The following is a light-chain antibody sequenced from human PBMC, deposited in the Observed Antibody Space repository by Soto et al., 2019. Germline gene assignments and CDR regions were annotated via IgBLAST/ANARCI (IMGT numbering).Light chain of an antibody. Sequence: IVMTQSPATLSVSPGERATLSCRASQSVSSNLAWYQQKPGQAPRLLIYGASTRATGIPARFSGSGYGTEFTLTISGLQSEDFAVYYCQHYNNWPRTFGQGTKVDI. CDR3: QHYNNWPRT. J-gene: IGKJ1*01. CDR2: GAS. V-gene: IGKV3-15*01. CDR1: QSVSSN.